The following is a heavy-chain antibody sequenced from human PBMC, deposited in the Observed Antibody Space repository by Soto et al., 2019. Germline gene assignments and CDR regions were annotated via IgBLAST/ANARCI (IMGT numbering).Heavy chain of an antibody. D-gene: IGHD2-21*01. Sequence: QITLKESGPTLVKPTQTLTLTCAFSGFSLNTGGVGVGWIRQPPGKALEWLAVIYWDDDKRYSPSLKSRLTISKDTSKNQVVLTMTNMDPVDTATYSCTHTPFFGDKLDYWGQGALVTVSS. CDR2: IYWDDDK. CDR3: THTPFFGDKLDY. V-gene: IGHV2-5*02. CDR1: GFSLNTGGVG. J-gene: IGHJ4*02.